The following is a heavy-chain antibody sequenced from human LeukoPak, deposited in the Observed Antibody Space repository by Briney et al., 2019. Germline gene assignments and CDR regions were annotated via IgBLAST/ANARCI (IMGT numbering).Heavy chain of an antibody. J-gene: IGHJ4*02. D-gene: IGHD6-19*01. CDR1: GFTFSSYG. Sequence: GGSLRLSCAASGFTFSSYGMHWVRQAPGKGLEWVAVITYDGSNKYYADSVKGRFTISRDNSKNTLYLQMNSLRAEDTAVYYCAKGPRTYSSGLLNYWGQGPLVTVSS. CDR2: ITYDGSNK. V-gene: IGHV3-30*18. CDR3: AKGPRTYSSGLLNY.